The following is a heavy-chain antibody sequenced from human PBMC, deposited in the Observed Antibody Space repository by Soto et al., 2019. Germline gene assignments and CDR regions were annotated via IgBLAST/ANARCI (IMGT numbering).Heavy chain of an antibody. CDR3: ARAQGSQRTYSAGQFDL. V-gene: IGHV4-31*03. CDR1: GGSVTSGDYY. CDR2: IYSRGST. J-gene: IGHJ5*02. D-gene: IGHD3-10*01. Sequence: QVQLQESGPGLVKPSETLSLTCTVSGGSVTSGDYYWTWIRQHPEKGLEWIGHIYSRGSTYYNPSLKGRVAISVDTSKTQFSLKVASMTAAHTAVYFCARAQGSQRTYSAGQFDLWGQGTLVTVSS.